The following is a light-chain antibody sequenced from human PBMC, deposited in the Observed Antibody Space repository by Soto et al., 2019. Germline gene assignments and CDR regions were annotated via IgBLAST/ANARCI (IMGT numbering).Light chain of an antibody. V-gene: IGLV2-14*01. CDR1: SSDVGSYNY. Sequence: QSVLTQPASVSGSPGQSISISCTGTSSDVGSYNYVSWYQHHPGKAPKLMLYEVTNRPSGVSNRFSGSKSGNTASLTISGLRAEDEADYYCTSYTSDSTPYVFGTGTKLTV. CDR2: EVT. J-gene: IGLJ1*01. CDR3: TSYTSDSTPYV.